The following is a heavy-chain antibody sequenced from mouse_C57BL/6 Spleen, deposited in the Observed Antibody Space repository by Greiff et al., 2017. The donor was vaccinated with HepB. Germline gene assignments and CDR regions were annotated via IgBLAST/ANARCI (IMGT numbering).Heavy chain of an antibody. CDR1: GYTFTDYY. J-gene: IGHJ3*01. CDR3: ARQRVYDYEGFAY. CDR2: IYPGSGNT. Sequence: VQLQQSGAELVRPGASVKLSCKASGYTFTDYYINWVKQRPGQGLEWIARIYPGSGNTYYNEKFKGKATLTAEKSSSTAYMQLSSLTSEDSAVYFCARQRVYDYEGFAYGGQGTLVTVSA. V-gene: IGHV1-76*01. D-gene: IGHD2-4*01.